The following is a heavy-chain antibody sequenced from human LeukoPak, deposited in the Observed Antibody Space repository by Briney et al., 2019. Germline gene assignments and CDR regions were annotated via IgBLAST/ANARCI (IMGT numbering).Heavy chain of an antibody. V-gene: IGHV4-59*08. CDR3: ARYVSGSPGAFDI. Sequence: SETLSLTCTVSGGSISIYYWSWIRRPPGKGLEWIGYIYYSGSTNYNPSLKSRVTISVDRSKNQFSLKLSSVTAVDTAVYYCARYVSGSPGAFDIWGQGTMVTVSS. J-gene: IGHJ3*02. D-gene: IGHD3-10*01. CDR1: GGSISIYY. CDR2: IYYSGST.